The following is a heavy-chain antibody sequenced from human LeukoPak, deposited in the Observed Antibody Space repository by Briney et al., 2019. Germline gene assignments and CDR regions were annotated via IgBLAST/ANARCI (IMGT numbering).Heavy chain of an antibody. CDR3: ARHSGWYGPIDY. CDR2: IYYNGNT. J-gene: IGHJ4*02. V-gene: IGHV4-59*01. CDR1: GGSISSYY. Sequence: SETLSLTCAVSGGSISSYYWNWIRQPPGKGLEWIGHIYYNGNTNYNPSLKSRVTISIDTSNKQFFLELRSVTAADSAVYHCARHSGWYGPIDYWGQGTLVTVSS. D-gene: IGHD6-13*01.